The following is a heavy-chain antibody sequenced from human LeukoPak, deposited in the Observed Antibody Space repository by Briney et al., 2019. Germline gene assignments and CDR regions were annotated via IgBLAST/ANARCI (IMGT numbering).Heavy chain of an antibody. CDR2: INPSGGST. D-gene: IGHD5-18*01. Sequence: ASVKVSCKASGYTFTSYYMHWVRQAPGQGLEWMGIINPSGGSTSYAQKFQGRVTITADKSTSTAYMELSSLRSEDTAVYYCARSRDSYGYDYWGQGTLVTVSS. CDR1: GYTFTSYY. J-gene: IGHJ4*02. CDR3: ARSRDSYGYDY. V-gene: IGHV1-46*01.